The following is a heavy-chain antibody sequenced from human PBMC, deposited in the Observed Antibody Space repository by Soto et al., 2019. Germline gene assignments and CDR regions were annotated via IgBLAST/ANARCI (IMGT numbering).Heavy chain of an antibody. V-gene: IGHV4-59*01. CDR2: IYYSGST. D-gene: IGHD1-7*01. J-gene: IGHJ4*02. Sequence: SETLSLTCTVSGGSISSYYWSWIRQPPGKGLEWIGYIYYSGSTNYNPSLKSRVTISVDTSKNQFSLKLSSVTAADTAVYYWARVGEGAGTHFDDWGQGTLVTVS. CDR1: GGSISSYY. CDR3: ARVGEGAGTHFDD.